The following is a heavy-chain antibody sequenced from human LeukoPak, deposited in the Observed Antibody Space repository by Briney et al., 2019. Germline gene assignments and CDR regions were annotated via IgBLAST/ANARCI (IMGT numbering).Heavy chain of an antibody. V-gene: IGHV3-23*01. CDR3: AKGRWSGSYYFDF. CDR1: GLTFTCYA. Sequence: AGGSLRLSCAASGLTFTCYAMNWVRQAPGKGLEWVSGISGGGGSTYDANSLKGRFTISRDNSRTTMYLQMNSLRAEDTAVYYCAKGRWSGSYYFDFWGQGTLVTVSS. CDR2: ISGGGGST. J-gene: IGHJ4*02. D-gene: IGHD3-3*01.